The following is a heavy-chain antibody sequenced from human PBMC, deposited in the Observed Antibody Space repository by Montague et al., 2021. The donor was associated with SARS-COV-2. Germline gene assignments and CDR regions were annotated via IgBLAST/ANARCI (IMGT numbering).Heavy chain of an antibody. CDR2: INYSGSA. Sequence: TLSLTCTVSGGSINSGNYYWSWIRQHPGKGLEWIGYINYSGSAYYSPSLRSRLTISMDTSKKQLSLTVNSVTAADTAVYYCARGSGNLDPLDLWGQGTLVTVSS. CDR1: GGSINSGNYY. CDR3: ARGSGNLDPLDL. J-gene: IGHJ3*01. V-gene: IGHV4-31*03. D-gene: IGHD6-19*01.